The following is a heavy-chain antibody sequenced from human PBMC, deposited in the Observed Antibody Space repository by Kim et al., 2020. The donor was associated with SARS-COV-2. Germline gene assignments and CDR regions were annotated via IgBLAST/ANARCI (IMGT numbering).Heavy chain of an antibody. Sequence: SQTLSLTCAVYGGSMNGHHWRWIRQPPGKGLEWIGEINQGGGTYYNPSLKSRVTISVDMSKNQFSLKLTSVTAADTAMYFCARGPLTECSHRRCRGLSRGATLDAWGQGTTVTVSS. CDR1: GGSMNGHH. CDR2: INQGGGT. V-gene: IGHV4-34*01. CDR3: ARGPLTECSHRRCRGLSRGATLDA. J-gene: IGHJ6*02. D-gene: IGHD3-3*01.